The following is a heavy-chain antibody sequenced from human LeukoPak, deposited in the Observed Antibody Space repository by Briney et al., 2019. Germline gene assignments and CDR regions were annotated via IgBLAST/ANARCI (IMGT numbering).Heavy chain of an antibody. V-gene: IGHV3-7*05. D-gene: IGHD6-19*01. CDR1: GFTLSSYW. CDR2: INRDGSEK. CDR3: ARDPGNHSGA. Sequence: GGSLRLSCAASGFTLSSYWMSWVRQAPGKGLEWVANINRDGSEKYYVDSVRGRFTISRDNAKNSLYLQMNTLRAEDTAMYYCARDPGNHSGAWGQGTLVTVSS. J-gene: IGHJ5*02.